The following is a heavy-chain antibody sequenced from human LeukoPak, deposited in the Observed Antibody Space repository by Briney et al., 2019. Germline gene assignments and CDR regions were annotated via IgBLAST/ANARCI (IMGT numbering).Heavy chain of an antibody. CDR2: IWYDGSNK. D-gene: IGHD5-12*01. CDR3: ARSYSGFSVVDY. Sequence: PGGSLRLSCAASGFTFSSYGMHWVRQAPGKGLEWVAVIWYDGSNKYYADSVKGRFTISRDNSKNTLYLQMNSLRAEDTAVYYCARSYSGFSVVDYWGREPWSPSPQ. CDR1: GFTFSSYG. J-gene: IGHJ4*02. V-gene: IGHV3-33*01.